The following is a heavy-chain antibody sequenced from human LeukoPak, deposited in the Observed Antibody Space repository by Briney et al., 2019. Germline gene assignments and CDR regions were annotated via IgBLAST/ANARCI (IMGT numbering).Heavy chain of an antibody. V-gene: IGHV4-34*01. CDR3: ARDRSGGYGGNHEFDY. D-gene: IGHD4-23*01. CDR2: INHSGST. J-gene: IGHJ4*02. Sequence: PSETLSLTCAAYGGSFSGYYWSWIRQPPGKGLEWIGEINHSGSTNYNPSLKSRVTISVDTSKNQFSLKLSSVTAADTAVYYCARDRSGGYGGNHEFDYWGQGTLVTVSS. CDR1: GGSFSGYY.